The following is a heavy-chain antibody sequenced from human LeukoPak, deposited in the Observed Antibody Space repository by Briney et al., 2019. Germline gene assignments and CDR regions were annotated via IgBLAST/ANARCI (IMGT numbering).Heavy chain of an antibody. J-gene: IGHJ5*02. D-gene: IGHD3-3*01. V-gene: IGHV3-48*03. CDR3: ARDPRAYYDFWSGYPYPS. Sequence: GGSLRLSCAASGFTSSSYEMNWVRQAPGKGLEWVSYISSSGSTIYYADSVKGRFTISRDNAKNSLYLQMNSLRAEDTAVYYCARDPRAYYDFWSGYPYPSWGQGTLVTVSS. CDR2: ISSSGSTI. CDR1: GFTSSSYE.